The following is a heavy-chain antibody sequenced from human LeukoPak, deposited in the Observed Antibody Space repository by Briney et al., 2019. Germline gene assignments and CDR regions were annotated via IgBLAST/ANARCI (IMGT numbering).Heavy chain of an antibody. D-gene: IGHD6-19*01. J-gene: IGHJ3*02. CDR2: ISGSGGST. CDR1: GFTFSSYA. Sequence: PGGSLRLSCAASGFTFSSYAMSWVRQAPGKGLEWVSAISGSGGSTYYADSVKGRFTISRDNSKNTLYLQMNSLRAEDTAVYYCAKGGTAVAGTYDAFDIWGQGTMVTVSS. V-gene: IGHV3-23*01. CDR3: AKGGTAVAGTYDAFDI.